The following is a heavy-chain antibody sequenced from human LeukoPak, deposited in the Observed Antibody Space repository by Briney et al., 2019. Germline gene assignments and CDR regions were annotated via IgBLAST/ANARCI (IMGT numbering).Heavy chain of an antibody. CDR1: GFTFRIYA. CDR3: AKGDWGDY. CDR2: ISDSGDST. Sequence: PGGSLRLSCAASGFTFRIYAMNWVRQAPGKGPEWVSGISDSGDSTYYADSVKGRFTISKDNSNNTLYLQMNSLRADDTAVYYCAKGDWGDYWGQGTLVTVSS. D-gene: IGHD7-27*01. J-gene: IGHJ4*02. V-gene: IGHV3-23*01.